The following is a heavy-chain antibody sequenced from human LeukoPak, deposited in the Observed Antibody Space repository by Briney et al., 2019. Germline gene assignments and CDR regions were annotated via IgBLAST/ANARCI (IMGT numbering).Heavy chain of an antibody. J-gene: IGHJ3*02. V-gene: IGHV3-23*01. Sequence: PGGSLRLSCAASGFTFSDHYMDWVRQAPGKGLEWVSAISGSGGSTYYADSVKGRFTISRDNSKNTLYLQMNSLRAEDTAVYYCAKDRRLGAVAGGGAFDIWGQGTMVTVSS. CDR2: ISGSGGST. CDR3: AKDRRLGAVAGGGAFDI. CDR1: GFTFSDHY. D-gene: IGHD6-19*01.